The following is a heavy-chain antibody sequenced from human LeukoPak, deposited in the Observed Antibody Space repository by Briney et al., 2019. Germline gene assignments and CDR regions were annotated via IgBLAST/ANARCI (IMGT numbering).Heavy chain of an antibody. Sequence: GGSLRLSCAASGFTVSSNYMSWVRQAPGKGLEWVSVIYSGGSTYYADSVKGRLTISRDNSKNTLYLQMNSLRAEDTAVYYCARDGGYETYSDAFDIWGQGTMVTVSS. V-gene: IGHV3-53*01. J-gene: IGHJ3*02. D-gene: IGHD5-12*01. CDR1: GFTVSSNY. CDR2: IYSGGST. CDR3: ARDGGYETYSDAFDI.